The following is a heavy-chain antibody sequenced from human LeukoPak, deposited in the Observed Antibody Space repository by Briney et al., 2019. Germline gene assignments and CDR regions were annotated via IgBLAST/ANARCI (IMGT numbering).Heavy chain of an antibody. CDR3: ARHAINYYDSSGYYYGGAFDI. V-gene: IGHV4-39*01. D-gene: IGHD3-22*01. CDR1: GGSISSSSYY. J-gene: IGHJ3*02. CDR2: IYHSGST. Sequence: SETLSLTCTVSGGSISSSSYYWGWIRQPPGKGLEWIGSIYHSGSTYYNPSLKSRVTISVDTSKNQFSLKLSSVTAADTAVYYCARHAINYYDSSGYYYGGAFDIWGQGTMVTVSS.